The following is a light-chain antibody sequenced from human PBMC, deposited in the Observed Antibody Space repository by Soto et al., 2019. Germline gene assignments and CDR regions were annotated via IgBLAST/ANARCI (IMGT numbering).Light chain of an antibody. CDR2: GAS. V-gene: IGKV3-15*01. CDR1: QRVNNH. J-gene: IGKJ2*01. CDR3: QHYNNWPT. Sequence: EILVTQSPANPAVAPGERATLSFRASQRVNNHLASYQQKPGQAPRAPIYGASTRSTCIPARFSGGGSGTDFTLTISSLQSEDFAVYYCQHYNNWPTFGQGTKLEIK.